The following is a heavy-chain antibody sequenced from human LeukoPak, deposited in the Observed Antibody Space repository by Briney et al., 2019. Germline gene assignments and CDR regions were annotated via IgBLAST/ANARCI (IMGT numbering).Heavy chain of an antibody. J-gene: IGHJ4*02. V-gene: IGHV1-46*01. CDR1: GYTFTSYY. CDR2: INPSGGST. CDR3: ARMCPPSFFFDY. D-gene: IGHD5/OR15-5a*01. Sequence: ASVKVSCKASGYTFTSYYMHWVRLAPGQGLEWMGIINPSGGSTSYAQKFQGRVTMTRDTSTSTVYMELSSLRSEDTAAYYCARMCPPSFFFDYWGQGTLVTVSS.